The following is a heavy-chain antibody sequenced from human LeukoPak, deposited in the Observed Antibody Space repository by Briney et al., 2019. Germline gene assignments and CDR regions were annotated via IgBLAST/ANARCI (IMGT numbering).Heavy chain of an antibody. CDR2: ISGSGGST. V-gene: IGHV3-23*01. J-gene: IGHJ4*02. CDR3: AKDPPTRVLMVYSN. CDR1: GFTFSSYA. Sequence: GSLRLSXXXSGFTFSSYAMSWVRQAPGKGLEWVSAISGSGGSTYYADSVKGRFTISRDNSKNTLYLQMNSLRAEDTAVYYCAKDPPTRVLMVYSNWGQGTLVTVSS. D-gene: IGHD2-8*01.